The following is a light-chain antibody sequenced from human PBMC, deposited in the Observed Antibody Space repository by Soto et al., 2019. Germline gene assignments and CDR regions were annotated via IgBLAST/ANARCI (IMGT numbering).Light chain of an antibody. CDR1: QSLTSDY. CDR2: GAS. Sequence: EIVLTQSPGTLSLSPGERATLSCRASQSLTSDYLAWYQQKPGQTPRLLIHGASSRATGIPDRFSGSGSGTDFTLTISGLEPADLGVYYCQQRHNWPITFGQGTRLEIK. V-gene: IGKV3D-20*02. J-gene: IGKJ5*01. CDR3: QQRHNWPIT.